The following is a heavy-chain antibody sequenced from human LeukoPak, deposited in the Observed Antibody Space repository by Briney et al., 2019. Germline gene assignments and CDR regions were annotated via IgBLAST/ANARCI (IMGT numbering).Heavy chain of an antibody. Sequence: GGSLRLSCAASGFTFSSYSMNWVRQAPGKGLEWVSYISSSSSTIYYADSVKGRFTISRDNAKNSLYLQMNSLRAEDTAVYYCARVNNWTEEPDTGFDYWGQGTPVTVSS. D-gene: IGHD1-1*01. V-gene: IGHV3-48*01. CDR1: GFTFSSYS. J-gene: IGHJ4*02. CDR2: ISSSSSTI. CDR3: ARVNNWTEEPDTGFDY.